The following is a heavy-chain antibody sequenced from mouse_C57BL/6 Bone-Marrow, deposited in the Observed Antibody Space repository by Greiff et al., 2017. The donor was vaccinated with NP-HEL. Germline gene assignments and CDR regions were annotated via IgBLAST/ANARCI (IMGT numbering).Heavy chain of an antibody. CDR3: SSRNSNYNYAMDY. CDR2: IYPGSGST. Sequence: QVQLKQPGAELVKPGASVTMSCKASGYTFTSYWITWVKQRPGQGLEWIGDIYPGSGSTNYNEKFKSKATLTVDTSSSTAYMQLSSLTSEDSAVYYCSSRNSNYNYAMDYWGQGTSVTVSS. CDR1: GYTFTSYW. J-gene: IGHJ4*01. D-gene: IGHD2-5*01. V-gene: IGHV1-55*01.